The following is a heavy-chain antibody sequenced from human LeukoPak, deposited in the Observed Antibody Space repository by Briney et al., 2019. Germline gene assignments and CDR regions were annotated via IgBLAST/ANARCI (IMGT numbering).Heavy chain of an antibody. J-gene: IGHJ4*02. Sequence: PGGSLRLSCAASGFTFSSYGMHWVRQAPGKGLEWVAFIRYDGSNKYYADSVKGRFTISRDNSKNTLYLQMNSLRAEDTAVYYCANPGTTVTTWADYWGQGTLVTVSS. V-gene: IGHV3-30*02. CDR1: GFTFSSYG. D-gene: IGHD4-17*01. CDR2: IRYDGSNK. CDR3: ANPGTTVTTWADY.